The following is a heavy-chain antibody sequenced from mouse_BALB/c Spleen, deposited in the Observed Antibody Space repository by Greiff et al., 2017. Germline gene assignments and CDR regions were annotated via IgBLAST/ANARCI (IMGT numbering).Heavy chain of an antibody. CDR2: ISNGGGST. V-gene: IGHV5-12-2*01. Sequence: EVQGVESGGGLVQPGGSLKLSCAASGFTFSSYTMSWVRQTPEKRLEWVAYISNGGGSTYYPDTVKGRFTISRDNAKNTLYLQMSSLKSEDTAMYYWARHVGGNHWYFDVWGAGTTVTVSS. CDR3: ARHVGGNHWYFDV. D-gene: IGHD2-1*01. J-gene: IGHJ1*01. CDR1: GFTFSSYT.